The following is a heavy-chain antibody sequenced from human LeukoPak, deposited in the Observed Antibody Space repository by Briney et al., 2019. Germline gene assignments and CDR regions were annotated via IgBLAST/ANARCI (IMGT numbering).Heavy chain of an antibody. CDR1: GFRFSRYW. CDR2: IKEDGSEK. CDR3: AKDSRNTRGHRFLNYLDF. J-gene: IGHJ4*02. D-gene: IGHD3-10*01. Sequence: GGSLILSCAGSGFRFSRYWMSWLRQAPGEGLEWVANIKEDGSEKYYVDSVKGRFTISKDNAKNSLFLEMSSLGAKDTAVYYCAKDSRNTRGHRFLNYLDFWGQGTLVTVS. V-gene: IGHV3-7*01.